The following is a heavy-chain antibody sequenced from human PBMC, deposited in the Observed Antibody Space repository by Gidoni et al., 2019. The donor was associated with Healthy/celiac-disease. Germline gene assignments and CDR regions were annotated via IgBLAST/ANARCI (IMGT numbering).Heavy chain of an antibody. V-gene: IGHV4-59*01. Sequence: QVQLQESGPGLVTPSETLSLTCTVSGCSISSSHWSWIRQPPGKGLEWIGYIYYSGSTHYHPSLKSRVTISVYTSKNQFSLKLSSVTAADTAVYYCARRKGYCSGGSCYRYYFDYWGQGTLVTVSS. CDR3: ARRKGYCSGGSCYRYYFDY. CDR1: GCSISSSH. D-gene: IGHD2-15*01. CDR2: IYYSGST. J-gene: IGHJ4*02.